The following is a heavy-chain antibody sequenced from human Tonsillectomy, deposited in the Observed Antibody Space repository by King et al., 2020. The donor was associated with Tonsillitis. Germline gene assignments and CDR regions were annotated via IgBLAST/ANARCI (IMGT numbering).Heavy chain of an antibody. Sequence: VQLQQSGPGLVKPSQTLSLTCAISGDSVSSDSAALNWLRQSPSRGLEWLGRTYYRSKWYNDYSVSVKSRITINPDTSKNQFSLQLNSVTPEDTAVYYCARDHAGLGNRDGAFDIWGQGTMVTVSS. D-gene: IGHD5-24*01. J-gene: IGHJ3*02. V-gene: IGHV6-1*01. CDR2: TYYRSKWYN. CDR1: GDSVSSDSAA. CDR3: ARDHAGLGNRDGAFDI.